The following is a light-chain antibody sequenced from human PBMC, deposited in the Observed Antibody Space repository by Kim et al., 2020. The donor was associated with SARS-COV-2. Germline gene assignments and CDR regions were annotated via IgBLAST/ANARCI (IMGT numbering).Light chain of an antibody. Sequence: LGQTVRITCQGDSLRSYYASWYQQKPGQAPVLVIYGKNNRPSGIPDRFSGSSSGNTASLTITGAQAEDEADYYCNSRDSSGNHQTVFGGGTKLT. CDR2: GKN. V-gene: IGLV3-19*01. CDR1: SLRSYY. J-gene: IGLJ3*02. CDR3: NSRDSSGNHQTV.